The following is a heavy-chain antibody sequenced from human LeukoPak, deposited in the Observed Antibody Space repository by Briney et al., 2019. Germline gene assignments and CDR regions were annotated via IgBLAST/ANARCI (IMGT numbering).Heavy chain of an antibody. CDR3: ARDAFRGYMDV. CDR2: IYTSGST. V-gene: IGHV4-61*02. J-gene: IGHJ6*03. Sequence: SQTLSLTCTVSGGSISSGSYYWSWIRQPAGKGLEWIGRIYTSGSTNYNPSLKSRVTISVDTSKNQFSLKLSSVTAADTAVYYCARDAFRGYMDVWGKGTTVTASS. CDR1: GGSISSGSYY. D-gene: IGHD3-10*01.